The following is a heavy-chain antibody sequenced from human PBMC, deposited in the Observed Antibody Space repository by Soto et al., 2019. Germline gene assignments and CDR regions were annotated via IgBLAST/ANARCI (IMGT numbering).Heavy chain of an antibody. D-gene: IGHD2-2*01. Sequence: EVQLLESGGGLVQPGGSLRLSCAASGFTFRSYAMSWVRQAPGKGLEWVSAISGSGGSTYYADSVKGRFTISRDNSKNTLYRQMNSLRAEDTAVYYCAKVEKYCSRTSCYSDYWGQGTLGTGSS. CDR1: GFTFRSYA. CDR2: ISGSGGST. V-gene: IGHV3-23*01. CDR3: AKVEKYCSRTSCYSDY. J-gene: IGHJ4*02.